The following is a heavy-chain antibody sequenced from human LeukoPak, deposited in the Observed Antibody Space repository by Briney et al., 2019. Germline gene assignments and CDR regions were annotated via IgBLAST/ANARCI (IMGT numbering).Heavy chain of an antibody. J-gene: IGHJ6*02. CDR2: INHSGST. CDR3: ARYSSSSYYYYYGMDV. CDR1: CGSFSGYY. Sequence: SETLSLTCAVYCGSFSGYYWSWIRQPPGKGLEWIGEINHSGSTNYNPSLKSRVTISVDTSKNQFSLKLSSVTAADTAVYYCARYSSSSYYYYYGMDVRGQGTTVTVSS. D-gene: IGHD6-13*01. V-gene: IGHV4-34*01.